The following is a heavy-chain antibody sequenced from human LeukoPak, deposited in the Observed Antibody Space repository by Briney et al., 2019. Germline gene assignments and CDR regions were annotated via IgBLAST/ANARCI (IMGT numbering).Heavy chain of an antibody. D-gene: IGHD3-22*01. CDR3: ARRDYYDSSGYYSDVDY. CDR1: GGSFSGYY. J-gene: IGHJ4*02. V-gene: IGHV4-34*01. CDR2: INHSGST. Sequence: SETLSLTCAVYGGSFSGYYWSWIRQPPGKGLEWFGEINHSGSTNYNPSLKSRVTISVDTSKNQFSLKLSSVTAADTAVYYCARRDYYDSSGYYSDVDYWGQGTLVTVSS.